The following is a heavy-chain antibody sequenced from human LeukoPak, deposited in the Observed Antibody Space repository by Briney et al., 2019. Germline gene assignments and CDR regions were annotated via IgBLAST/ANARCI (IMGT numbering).Heavy chain of an antibody. CDR2: INHSGST. Sequence: SETLSLTCAVYGGSFSGYYWSWIRQPPGKGLEWIGEINHSGSTNYNLSLKSRVTISVDTSKNQFSLKLSSVTAADTAVYYCARGSTYYDFWSGYYTRAKWFDPWGQGTLVTVSS. J-gene: IGHJ5*02. V-gene: IGHV4-34*01. CDR3: ARGSTYYDFWSGYYTRAKWFDP. D-gene: IGHD3-3*01. CDR1: GGSFSGYY.